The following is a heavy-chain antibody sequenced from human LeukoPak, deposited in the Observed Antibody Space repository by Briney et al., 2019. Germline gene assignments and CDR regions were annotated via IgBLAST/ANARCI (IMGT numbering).Heavy chain of an antibody. CDR1: GYTFTGYY. CDR3: ARAARGYSYGSYWFDP. CDR2: INPNSGGT. J-gene: IGHJ5*02. Sequence: ASVKVSCKASGYTFTGYYMHWVRQAPGQELEWMGRINPNSGGTNYAQKFQGRVTMTRDTSISTAYMELSRLRSDDTAAYYCARAARGYSYGSYWFDPWGQGTLVTVSS. V-gene: IGHV1-2*06. D-gene: IGHD5-18*01.